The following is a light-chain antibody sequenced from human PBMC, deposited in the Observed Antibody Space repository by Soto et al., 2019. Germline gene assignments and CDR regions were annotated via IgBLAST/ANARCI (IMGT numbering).Light chain of an antibody. CDR3: SSYTSSSTLEV. J-gene: IGLJ1*01. CDR2: DVI. CDR1: SSDIGGYNY. V-gene: IGLV2-14*01. Sequence: QSVLTQPASVSGSPGQSITISCTGTSSDIGGYNYVSWYQQHPGKTPQLINYDVIDRPSGVSNRFSGSKSGNTASLAISGLQAEDEADYYCSSYTSSSTLEVFGTGTKVTVL.